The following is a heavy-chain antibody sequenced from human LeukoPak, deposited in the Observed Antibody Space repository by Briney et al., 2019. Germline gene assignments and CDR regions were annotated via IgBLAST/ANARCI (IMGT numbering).Heavy chain of an antibody. CDR3: ARAIFSSGWYLVDY. J-gene: IGHJ4*02. V-gene: IGHV3-21*01. CDR2: ISTGISYI. Sequence: GGSLRLSCAASGFTFGSYSMNWVRQAPGKGLEWVSSISTGISYIYYAGSVKGRFTISRDNAKNSLYLQMNSLRAEDTAVYYCARAIFSSGWYLVDYWGQGTLVTVSS. D-gene: IGHD6-19*01. CDR1: GFTFGSYS.